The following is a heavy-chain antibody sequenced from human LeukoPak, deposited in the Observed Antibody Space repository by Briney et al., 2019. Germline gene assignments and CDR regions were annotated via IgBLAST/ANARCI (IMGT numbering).Heavy chain of an antibody. V-gene: IGHV3-23*03. J-gene: IGHJ4*02. D-gene: IGHD1-26*01. CDR1: GFIFSNSG. Sequence: GGSLRLSCAASGFIFSNSGMRWVRQAPGKGREWVSGINGGGTGTYYGYCVRGGVTISRENSKNTVQVDMNSVRAEDTGIYYFAKAGAIKFDFWGQGILVTVSS. CDR2: INGGGTGT. CDR3: AKAGAIKFDF.